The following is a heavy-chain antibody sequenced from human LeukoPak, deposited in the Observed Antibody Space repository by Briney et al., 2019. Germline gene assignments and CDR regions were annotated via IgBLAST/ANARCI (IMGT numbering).Heavy chain of an antibody. J-gene: IGHJ4*02. CDR1: GGSISSYY. V-gene: IGHV4-59*01. D-gene: IGHD3-16*02. CDR2: IYYSGST. CDR3: ARTDFTFGGVIVFDY. Sequence: SETLSLTCTVSGGSISSYYWSWIRQPPGKGLEWIGYIYYSGSTNYNPSLKSRVTISVDTSKNQFSLKLSSVTAADTAVYYCARTDFTFGGVIVFDYWGQGTPVTVSS.